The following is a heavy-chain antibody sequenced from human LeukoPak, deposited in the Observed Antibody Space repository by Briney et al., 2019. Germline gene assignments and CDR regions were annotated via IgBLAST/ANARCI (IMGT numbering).Heavy chain of an antibody. CDR3: AREGGYDSRYYFDY. Sequence: PGGSLRLSCAASGFTVSSNQMSWVRQAPAKGLEWVSVIYSGGSTYYADSVKGRFTISRDNSKNTLYLQMNSLRAEDTAVYYCAREGGYDSRYYFDYWGQGTLVTVSS. D-gene: IGHD3-22*01. J-gene: IGHJ4*02. CDR2: IYSGGST. CDR1: GFTVSSNQ. V-gene: IGHV3-53*01.